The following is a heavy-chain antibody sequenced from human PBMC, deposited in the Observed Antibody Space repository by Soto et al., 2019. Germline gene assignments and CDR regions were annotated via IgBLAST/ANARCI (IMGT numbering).Heavy chain of an antibody. J-gene: IGHJ3*01. V-gene: IGHV3-9*01. CDR2: ISYNSRVI. D-gene: IGHD1-26*01. Sequence: EVKLVESGGGLVQPGRSLRLSCAASGSSFHDYVMHWVRQAPGKGLEWVSGISYNSRVIDYADSVKGRFTISRDNAENSLYLQMNSLTAEDTALYYCVTPNSDSFSEGFNLWGQGTMVTVSS. CDR3: VTPNSDSFSEGFNL. CDR1: GSSFHDYV.